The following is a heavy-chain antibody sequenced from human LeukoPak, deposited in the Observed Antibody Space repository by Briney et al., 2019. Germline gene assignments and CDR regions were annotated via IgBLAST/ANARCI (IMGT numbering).Heavy chain of an antibody. D-gene: IGHD1-7*01. Sequence: ASVNVSSKASGLTFSIYAISWVRQAPGPGLEWMGWIIPIFGIANYAQKFRGRVTITANKSTSTAYMELSSLRSEDTAVYYCARSMGITGTTGYFQHWGQGTLVTVSS. V-gene: IGHV1-69*10. J-gene: IGHJ1*01. CDR3: ARSMGITGTTGYFQH. CDR2: IIPIFGIA. CDR1: GLTFSIYA.